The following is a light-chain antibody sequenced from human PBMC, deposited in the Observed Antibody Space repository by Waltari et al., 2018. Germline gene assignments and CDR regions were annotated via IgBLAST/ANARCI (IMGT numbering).Light chain of an antibody. CDR1: QRVSRA. CDR3: QHYVRLPAT. J-gene: IGKJ1*01. Sequence: EIVLTQSPGSLSSSPRDRVPLSCRSSQRVSRALAWYQQNPGQAPRLLIFGASNRATGMPDRFSGSGSGTDFSLTISRLEPEDFAVYYCQHYVRLPATFGRGTKVEIK. CDR2: GAS. V-gene: IGKV3-20*01.